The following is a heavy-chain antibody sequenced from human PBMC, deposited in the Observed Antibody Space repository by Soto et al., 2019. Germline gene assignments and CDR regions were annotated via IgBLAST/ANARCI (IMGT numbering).Heavy chain of an antibody. J-gene: IGHJ6*02. V-gene: IGHV1-18*04. D-gene: IGHD6-19*01. CDR3: ARDERSSSSGWYMLAYYYYGMDV. CDR2: ISAYNGNT. Sequence: GASVKVSCKASGYTFTSYGISWVRQAPGQGLEWMGWISAYNGNTNYAQKLQGRVTMTTDTSTSTAYMELRSLRSDDTAVYYCARDERSSSSGWYMLAYYYYGMDVWGQGTTVTAP. CDR1: GYTFTSYG.